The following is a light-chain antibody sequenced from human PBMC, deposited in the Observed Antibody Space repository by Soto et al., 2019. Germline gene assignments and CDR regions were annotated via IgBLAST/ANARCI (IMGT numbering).Light chain of an antibody. Sequence: EIVLTQSPATLSLSPGERATLSCRASQSVGSYLAWYQQKPGQAPRLLIYNTSNRATGIPARFSGSRSGTDFTLIISSLEPEEFAVYYCQQRSNWPYTFGQGTKQEIK. CDR2: NTS. V-gene: IGKV3-11*01. CDR3: QQRSNWPYT. J-gene: IGKJ2*01. CDR1: QSVGSY.